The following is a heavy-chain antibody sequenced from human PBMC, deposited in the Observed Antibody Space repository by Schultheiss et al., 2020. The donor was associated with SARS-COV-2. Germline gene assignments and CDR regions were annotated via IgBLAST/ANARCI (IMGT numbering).Heavy chain of an antibody. CDR3: ASLGGDKDL. CDR2: ISSNGGST. D-gene: IGHD2-21*01. CDR1: GFTFSSYA. J-gene: IGHJ2*01. Sequence: GGSLRLSCAASGFTFSSYAMHWVRQAPGKGLEYVSAISSNGGSTYYADSVKGRFTISRDNSKNTLYLQMTSLRAEDTAVYYCASLGGDKDLWGRGTLVTVSS. V-gene: IGHV3-64*04.